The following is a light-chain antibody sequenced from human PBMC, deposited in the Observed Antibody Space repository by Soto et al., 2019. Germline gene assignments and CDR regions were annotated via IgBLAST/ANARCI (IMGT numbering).Light chain of an antibody. CDR3: QHYNTLAT. J-gene: IGKJ5*01. Sequence: TQSHSIHSACLRSRIKNSCRASQSISSYWAWYQQKPGKATKPLIYDASTLKTGVPSRFSGSGSGSEFNFTISGRHPDEFATYFCQHYNTLATFGQGTRLEIK. CDR1: QSISSY. V-gene: IGKV1-5*01. CDR2: DAS.